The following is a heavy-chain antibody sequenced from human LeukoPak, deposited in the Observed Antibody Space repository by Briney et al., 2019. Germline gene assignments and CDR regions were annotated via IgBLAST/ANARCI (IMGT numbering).Heavy chain of an antibody. D-gene: IGHD2-15*01. CDR1: VGSISSYY. J-gene: IGHJ4*02. Sequence: KPSEPLSLTCTVSVGSISSYYWSCIRQPPGKGLEWIGYIYYSGSTNYNPSLKSRVTISVDTSKNQFSLKLRSVTAADKAVYYCAREAPAYCSGGSCYAYYFDYWGQGTLVTVSS. V-gene: IGHV4-59*01. CDR3: AREAPAYCSGGSCYAYYFDY. CDR2: IYYSGST.